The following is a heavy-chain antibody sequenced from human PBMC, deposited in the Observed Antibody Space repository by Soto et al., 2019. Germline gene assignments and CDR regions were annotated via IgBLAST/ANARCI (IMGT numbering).Heavy chain of an antibody. CDR1: GYSISSGYY. CDR3: ARVGYSYGPRDY. V-gene: IGHV4-38-2*01. D-gene: IGHD5-18*01. Sequence: PSETLSLTCAVSGYSISSGYYWGWIRQPPGKGLEWIGSIYHSGSTYYNPSLKSRVTISVDTSKNQFSLKLSSVTAADTAVYYCARVGYSYGPRDYWGQGTLVTVPS. CDR2: IYHSGST. J-gene: IGHJ4*02.